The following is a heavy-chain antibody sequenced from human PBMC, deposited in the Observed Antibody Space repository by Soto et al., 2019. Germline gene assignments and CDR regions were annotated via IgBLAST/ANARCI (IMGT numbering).Heavy chain of an antibody. CDR3: AIELTTRGMGV. CDR2: MNPNSGNT. J-gene: IGHJ6*02. V-gene: IGHV1-8*01. Sequence: QVQLVQSGAEVKKPGASVKVSCKASGYTFTSYDINWVRQATGQGLEWMGWMNPNSGNTGYAQKFQXGVTMLGNTSIRTAYMAASSLRSVDTAVYYCAIELTTRGMGVWGQWTTVSVSS. CDR1: GYTFTSYD. D-gene: IGHD1-1*01.